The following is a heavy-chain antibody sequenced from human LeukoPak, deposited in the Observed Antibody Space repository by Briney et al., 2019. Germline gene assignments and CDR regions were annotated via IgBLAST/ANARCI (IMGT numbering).Heavy chain of an antibody. CDR2: IYTSGRT. CDR1: GGSISGYF. CDR3: AREHRDYEGSGYYMDY. J-gene: IGHJ4*02. V-gene: IGHV4-4*07. D-gene: IGHD3-3*01. Sequence: SETLPLTCTVSGGSISGYFRNWIRQPAGKGLEGMGRIYTSGRTDYNSSLRSRVTMSVDTSKSQFSLKLTSVTAADAAVYYCAREHRDYEGSGYYMDYWGQGTLVTVSS.